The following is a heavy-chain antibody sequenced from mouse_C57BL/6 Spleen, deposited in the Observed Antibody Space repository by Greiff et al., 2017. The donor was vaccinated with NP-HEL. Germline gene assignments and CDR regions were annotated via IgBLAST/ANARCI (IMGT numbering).Heavy chain of an antibody. D-gene: IGHD4-1*01. Sequence: QVQLQQSGAELAKPGASVKLSCKASGYTFTSYWMHWVKQRPGQGLEWIGYINPSSGYTKYNQKFKDKTTLTADKSSSTAYMQLSSLTYEDSAVYYCARYRLGQENYFDCWGQGTTLTVSS. CDR2: INPSSGYT. CDR1: GYTFTSYW. V-gene: IGHV1-7*01. CDR3: ARYRLGQENYFDC. J-gene: IGHJ2*01.